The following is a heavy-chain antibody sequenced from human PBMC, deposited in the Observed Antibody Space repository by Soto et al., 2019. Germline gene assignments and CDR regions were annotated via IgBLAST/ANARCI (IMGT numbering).Heavy chain of an antibody. CDR3: ARRAVAGTRILYYYMDV. J-gene: IGHJ6*03. Sequence: SETLSLTCTVSGGSISSYYWSWIRQPPGKGLEWIGYIYYSGSTNYNPSLKSRVTISVDTSKNQFSLKLSSVTAADTAVYYCARRAVAGTRILYYYMDVWGKGTTVTVSS. CDR2: IYYSGST. D-gene: IGHD6-19*01. V-gene: IGHV4-59*08. CDR1: GGSISSYY.